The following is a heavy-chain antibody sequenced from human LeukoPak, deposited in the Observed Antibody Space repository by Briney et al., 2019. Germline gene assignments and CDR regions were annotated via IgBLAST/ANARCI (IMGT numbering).Heavy chain of an antibody. CDR1: GFTFDDYA. CDR3: AKGFLSGYDSHFDY. CDR2: ISWNSGSI. D-gene: IGHD5-12*01. J-gene: IGHJ4*02. Sequence: PGGSLRLSCAASGFTFDDYAMHWVRQAPGKGLEWVSGISWNSGSIGYADSVKGRFTISRDNAKNSLYLQMNSLRAEDMALYYCAKGFLSGYDSHFDYWGQGTLVTVSS. V-gene: IGHV3-9*03.